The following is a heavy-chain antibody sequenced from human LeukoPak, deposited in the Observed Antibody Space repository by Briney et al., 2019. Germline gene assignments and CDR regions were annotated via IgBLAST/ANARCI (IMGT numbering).Heavy chain of an antibody. Sequence: PSETLSLTCTVSGGSISSYYWSWIRRPPGKGLEWIGYINYSGSSDYNPSLKSRVTMSVDTSKSQFSLRLSSVTAADTAVYFCGRRTSYDTLTGYIYWYFDPWGRGTLVTVSS. CDR2: INYSGSS. V-gene: IGHV4-59*01. CDR3: GRRTSYDTLTGYIYWYFDP. J-gene: IGHJ2*01. D-gene: IGHD3-9*01. CDR1: GGSISSYY.